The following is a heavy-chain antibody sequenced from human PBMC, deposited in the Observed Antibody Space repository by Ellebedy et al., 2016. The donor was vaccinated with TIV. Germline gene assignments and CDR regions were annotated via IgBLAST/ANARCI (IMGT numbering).Heavy chain of an antibody. D-gene: IGHD6-19*01. Sequence: PGGSLRLSCAASGFTFSSYWMSWVRQAPGKGLEWVANIKQDGSEKYYVDSVKGRFTISRDNAKNSLYLQMKSLRAEDTAVDYCATQQWLGFDYWGQGTLVTVSS. J-gene: IGHJ4*02. CDR1: GFTFSSYW. V-gene: IGHV3-7*01. CDR3: ATQQWLGFDY. CDR2: IKQDGSEK.